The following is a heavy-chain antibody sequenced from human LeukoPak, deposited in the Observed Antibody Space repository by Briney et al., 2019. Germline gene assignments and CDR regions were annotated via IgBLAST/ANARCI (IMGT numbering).Heavy chain of an antibody. J-gene: IGHJ4*02. CDR3: ARGGYHAYYLDY. Sequence: GSLRLSCAASGFTVSSNYMSWVRQAPGKGLEWVSVIYSGGSTYYADSVKGRFTISRDNSKNTLFLQMNSLRAEDTAVYYCARGGYHAYYLDYWGQGSLVTVSS. D-gene: IGHD5-18*01. CDR1: GFTVSSNY. CDR2: IYSGGST. V-gene: IGHV3-66*01.